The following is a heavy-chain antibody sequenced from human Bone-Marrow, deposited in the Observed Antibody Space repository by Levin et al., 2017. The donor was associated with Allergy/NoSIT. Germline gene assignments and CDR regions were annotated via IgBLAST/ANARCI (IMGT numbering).Heavy chain of an antibody. D-gene: IGHD2-2*01. Sequence: NPSETLSLTCSVSGGSLSHYYWTWIRQPPGKGLEWIGDIYYSGSTNYNPSLKSRTSISVDTSKNLFSLRLTSVTAADTAVYYCARGRYCSYSNCYVFPFDWWGQGTLVTVSS. J-gene: IGHJ4*02. CDR1: GGSLSHYY. V-gene: IGHV4-59*01. CDR3: ARGRYCSYSNCYVFPFDW. CDR2: IYYSGST.